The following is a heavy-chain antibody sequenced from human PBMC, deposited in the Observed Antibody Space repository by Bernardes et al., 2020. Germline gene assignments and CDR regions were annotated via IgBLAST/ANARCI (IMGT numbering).Heavy chain of an antibody. Sequence: ASVKVSCKASGYTFTSYDINWVRQATGQGLEWMGWMNPNSGNTGHAQKFQGRVTMTRNTSISTAYMELSSLRSEDTAVYYCARARLYCSGGSCYFYWGQGTLVTVSS. CDR2: MNPNSGNT. J-gene: IGHJ4*02. CDR1: GYTFTSYD. CDR3: ARARLYCSGGSCYFY. D-gene: IGHD2-15*01. V-gene: IGHV1-8*01.